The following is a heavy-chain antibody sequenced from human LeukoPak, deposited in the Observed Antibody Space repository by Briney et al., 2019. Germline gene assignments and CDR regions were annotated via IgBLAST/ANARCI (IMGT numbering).Heavy chain of an antibody. J-gene: IGHJ4*02. CDR1: GFTFDDSA. CDR2: INWNSDTI. D-gene: IGHD3-10*01. V-gene: IGHV3-9*01. Sequence: PGGSLRLSCAASGFTFDDSAMHWVRQAPGKGREWVSGINWNSDTIGYADSVKGRFTISRDNAKNSLYLQMNSLRAEDTAVYYCATLLLVCEACHNDYWGQGTLVTVSS. CDR3: ATLLLVCEACHNDY.